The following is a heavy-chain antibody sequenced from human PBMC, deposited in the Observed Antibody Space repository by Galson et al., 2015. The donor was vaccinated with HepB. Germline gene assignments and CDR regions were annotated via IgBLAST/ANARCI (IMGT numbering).Heavy chain of an antibody. J-gene: IGHJ4*02. CDR1: GFTFSRDA. Sequence: SLRLSCAASGFTFSRDAMSWVRQAPGKGLEWVSTISHSGDNTFYIDAVKGRFTISRENSKNTLFLQMDSLRAEDTAVYFCAKEYYQQIFHYWGQGALVTVSS. D-gene: IGHD2-2*01. CDR3: AKEYYQQIFHY. V-gene: IGHV3-23*01. CDR2: ISHSGDNT.